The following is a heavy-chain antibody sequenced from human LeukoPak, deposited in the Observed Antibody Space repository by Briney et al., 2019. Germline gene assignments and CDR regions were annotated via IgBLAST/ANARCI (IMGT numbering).Heavy chain of an antibody. CDR2: IYYSGST. CDR1: GGSVSSSGYY. Sequence: NPSETLSLTCTVSGGSVSSSGYYWGWIRQPPGKGLEWIGSIYYSGSTYYNPSLKSRVSISVDTSKNQFSLNLTSVTAADTAVYFCARPGIAATRAFDCWGQGTLVTVSS. D-gene: IGHD6-13*01. V-gene: IGHV4-39*01. CDR3: ARPGIAATRAFDC. J-gene: IGHJ4*02.